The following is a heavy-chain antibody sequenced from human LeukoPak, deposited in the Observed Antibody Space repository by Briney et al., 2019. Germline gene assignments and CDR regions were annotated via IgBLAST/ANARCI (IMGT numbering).Heavy chain of an antibody. J-gene: IGHJ4*02. CDR3: AREGISRKMDFDY. Sequence: GGSLRLSCAASGFTFSSYAMHWVRQAPGKGLEWVAVISYDGSNKYYADSVKGRFTISRDNSKNTLYLQMNSLRAEDTAVYYCAREGISRKMDFDYWGQGTLVTVSS. V-gene: IGHV3-30-3*01. CDR2: ISYDGSNK. D-gene: IGHD2/OR15-2a*01. CDR1: GFTFSSYA.